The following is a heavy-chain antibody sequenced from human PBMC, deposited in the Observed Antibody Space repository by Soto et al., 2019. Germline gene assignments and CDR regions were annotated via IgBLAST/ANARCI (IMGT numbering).Heavy chain of an antibody. Sequence: GGSLRLSCAASGFTFSSYAMHWVRQAPGKGLEWVAVISYDGSNKYYADPVKGRFTISRDNSKNTLYLQMNSLRAEDTAVYYCAKDLTESGDYEDWFDPWGQGTLVTVSS. D-gene: IGHD4-17*01. CDR1: GFTFSSYA. CDR2: ISYDGSNK. CDR3: AKDLTESGDYEDWFDP. V-gene: IGHV3-30-3*01. J-gene: IGHJ5*02.